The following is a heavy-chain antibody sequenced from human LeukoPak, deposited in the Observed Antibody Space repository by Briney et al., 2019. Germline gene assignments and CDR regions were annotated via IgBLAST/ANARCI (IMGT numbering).Heavy chain of an antibody. CDR2: IYYSGST. CDR3: ARGPAARRHRHYYMDV. Sequence: SETLSLTCTVSGGSISSSSYYWGRIRQPPGKGLEWIGSIYYSGSTYYNPSLKSRVTISVDTSKNQFSLKLSSVTAADTAVYYCARGPAARRHRHYYMDVWGKGTTVTVSS. J-gene: IGHJ6*03. V-gene: IGHV4-39*07. CDR1: GGSISSSSYY.